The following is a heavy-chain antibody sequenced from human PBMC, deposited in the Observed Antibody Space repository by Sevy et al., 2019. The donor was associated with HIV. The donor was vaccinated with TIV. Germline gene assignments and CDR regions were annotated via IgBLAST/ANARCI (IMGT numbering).Heavy chain of an antibody. V-gene: IGHV3-7*01. J-gene: IGHJ4*02. Sequence: GGSLRLSCAASGFTFSSYWMSWVRQAPGKGLEWVANIKQDGSEKYYVDSVKGRFTISRDNAKNSLYLQMNSLRAEDTAVYYCAREQPQGYDFWSGYTLLSYYFDYWGQGTLVTVSS. CDR1: GFTFSSYW. CDR3: AREQPQGYDFWSGYTLLSYYFDY. CDR2: IKQDGSEK. D-gene: IGHD3-3*01.